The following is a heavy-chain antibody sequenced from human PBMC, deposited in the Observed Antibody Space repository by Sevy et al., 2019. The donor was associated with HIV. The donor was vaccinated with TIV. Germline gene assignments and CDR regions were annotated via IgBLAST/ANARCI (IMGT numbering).Heavy chain of an antibody. D-gene: IGHD3-9*01. CDR2: LYDTGSS. Sequence: SETLSLTCTVSGGSMGSYYWTWIRQPPGKGLEWIGYLYDTGSSNYNPYLESRVTISIDTSKNQFSLNLSYVTAADTAVYYCAREGGLVDYGMDVWGQGITVTVSS. CDR3: AREGGLVDYGMDV. V-gene: IGHV4-59*01. CDR1: GGSMGSYY. J-gene: IGHJ6*02.